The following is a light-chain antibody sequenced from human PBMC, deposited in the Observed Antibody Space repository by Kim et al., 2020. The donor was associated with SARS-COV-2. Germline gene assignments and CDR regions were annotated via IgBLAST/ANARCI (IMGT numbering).Light chain of an antibody. CDR3: CTFAGNALWV. CDR2: EVN. V-gene: IGLV2-23*02. Sequence: QSALTQPASVSGSPGQSITISCTGTSSDVGNYNLVSWHQHHPGKAPKLIIYEVNKRPSGVSNRFSGSKSGNTASLTISGLQSEDEADYYCCTFAGNALWVFGGGTQLTV. CDR1: SSDVGNYNL. J-gene: IGLJ3*02.